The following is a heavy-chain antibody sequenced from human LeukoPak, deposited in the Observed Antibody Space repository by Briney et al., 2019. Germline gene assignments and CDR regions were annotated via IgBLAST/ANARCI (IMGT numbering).Heavy chain of an antibody. CDR2: ISGSGGST. CDR1: GFTFSSYA. V-gene: IGHV3-23*01. CDR3: AKGFDYDFWSGYSDY. D-gene: IGHD3-3*01. Sequence: GGSPRLSCAASGFTFSSYAMSWVRQAPGKGLEWVSAISGSGGSTYYADSVKGRFTISRDNSKNTLYLQMNSLRAEDTAVYHCAKGFDYDFWSGYSDYWGQGTLVTVSS. J-gene: IGHJ4*02.